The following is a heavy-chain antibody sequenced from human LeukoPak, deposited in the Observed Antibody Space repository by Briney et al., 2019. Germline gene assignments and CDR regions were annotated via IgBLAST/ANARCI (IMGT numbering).Heavy chain of an antibody. CDR2: INHSGST. V-gene: IGHV4-34*01. J-gene: IGHJ6*02. D-gene: IGHD5-24*01. CDR3: ARGEMIMDV. CDR1: GVSFRGYY. Sequence: SETLSLTCAVYGVSFRGYYWSWLRQFPGKGLEWIGEINHSGSTNYSPSLKSRVTMSIDTAKNQLSLKLRSVTAADTAMYYCARGEMIMDVWGQGTTVIVSS.